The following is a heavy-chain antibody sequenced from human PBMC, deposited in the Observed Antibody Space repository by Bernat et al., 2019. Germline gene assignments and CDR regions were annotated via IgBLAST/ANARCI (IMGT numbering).Heavy chain of an antibody. Sequence: QLQLQESGPGLVKPSETLSLTCTVSGGSISSSSYYWGWIRQPPGKGLEWIGSIYYSGSTYYNPSLKSRVTISVDTSKNQFSLKLSSVTAADTAVYYCERWYYGSGSYKYYFDYWGQGTLVTVSS. V-gene: IGHV4-39*01. CDR2: IYYSGST. CDR3: ERWYYGSGSYKYYFDY. CDR1: GGSISSSSYY. D-gene: IGHD3-10*01. J-gene: IGHJ4*02.